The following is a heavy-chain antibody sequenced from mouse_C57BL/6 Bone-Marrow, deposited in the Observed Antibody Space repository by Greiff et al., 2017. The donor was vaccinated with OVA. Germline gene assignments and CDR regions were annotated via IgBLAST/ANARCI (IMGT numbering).Heavy chain of an antibody. CDR1: GFTFSDAW. CDR3: TRRLRLRLPFAY. V-gene: IGHV6-6*01. D-gene: IGHD3-2*02. CDR2: IRNKANNHAT. J-gene: IGHJ3*01. Sequence: EVQVVESGGGLVQPGGSMKLSCAASGFTFSDAWRGGVRGVPEKGGEWVAEIRNKANNHATYYAESVKGRFTISRDDSKSSVYLQMNSLRAEDTGIYYCTRRLRLRLPFAYWGQGTLVTVSA.